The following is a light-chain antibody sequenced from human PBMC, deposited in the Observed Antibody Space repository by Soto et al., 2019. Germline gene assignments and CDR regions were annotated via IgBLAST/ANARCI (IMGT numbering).Light chain of an antibody. V-gene: IGKV3-15*01. CDR2: DAS. CDR3: QHYHGWPIT. CDR1: QSVSSH. J-gene: IGKJ5*01. Sequence: IGMTHSPATLSVSPWEVATVSCRASQSVSSHLAWYQHKPGQAPRLLFYDASTRATGIPARFSGSGSGTEFTLTISSLQSEDFAVYYCQHYHGWPITLGQGTRLEIK.